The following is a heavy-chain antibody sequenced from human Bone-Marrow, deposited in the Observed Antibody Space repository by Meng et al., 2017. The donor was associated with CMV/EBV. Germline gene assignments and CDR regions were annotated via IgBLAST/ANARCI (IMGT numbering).Heavy chain of an antibody. J-gene: IGHJ5*01. CDR3: ARGLLTSDRYYDILTAPMPADWFDS. V-gene: IGHV4-31*02. D-gene: IGHD3-9*01. CDR1: Y. Sequence: YWSWIRQHPGKGLEWIGYIYYSGSTYYNPSLKSRVTISVDTSKNQFSLKLSSVTAADTAVYYCARGLLTSDRYYDILTAPMPADWFDSWGQGTLVTVSS. CDR2: IYYSGST.